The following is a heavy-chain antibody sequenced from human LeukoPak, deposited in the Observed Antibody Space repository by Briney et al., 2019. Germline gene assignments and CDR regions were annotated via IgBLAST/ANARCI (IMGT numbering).Heavy chain of an antibody. CDR3: ARGALRFSDRTAY. Sequence: PSETLSLTCAVYGGSFSGYYWSWIRQPPGKGLEWIGEINHSGSTNYNPSLKSRVTISVDTFKNQFSLKLSSVTAADTAVYYCARGALRFSDRTAYWGQGTLVTVSS. D-gene: IGHD3-3*01. J-gene: IGHJ4*02. CDR1: GGSFSGYY. V-gene: IGHV4-34*01. CDR2: INHSGST.